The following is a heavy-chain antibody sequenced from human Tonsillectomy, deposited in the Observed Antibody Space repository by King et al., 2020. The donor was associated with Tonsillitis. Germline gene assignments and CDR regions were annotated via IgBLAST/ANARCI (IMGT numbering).Heavy chain of an antibody. CDR3: ARDVQSASRFCSFDV. V-gene: IGHV4-59*01. J-gene: IGHJ2*01. CDR2: IFHSGST. CDR1: DGSISSNY. D-gene: IGHD2-2*01. Sequence: QLQESGPGLVKPSETLSLTCTVPDGSISSNYWSWIRQPPGKGLEWIGNIFHSGSTNYKPYLNRRLTISVDTSKHQFSLRLTYVTATDTAVYYCARDVQSASRFCSFDVWGRGSLGTVSS.